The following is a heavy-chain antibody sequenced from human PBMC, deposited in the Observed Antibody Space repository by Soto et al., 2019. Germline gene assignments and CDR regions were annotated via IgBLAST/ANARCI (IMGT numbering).Heavy chain of an antibody. CDR3: ARGGITGTFDY. D-gene: IGHD1-20*01. J-gene: IGHJ4*02. CDR1: GHTFTGSY. CDR2: INRKSGGT. Sequence: ASVKVSCKASGHTFTGSYIHWVRQAPGQGLEWLGWINRKSGGTNYAQKLQGRVTMTTDTSTSTAYMELRSLRSDDTAVYYCARGGITGTFDYWGQGTLVTVSS. V-gene: IGHV1-2*02.